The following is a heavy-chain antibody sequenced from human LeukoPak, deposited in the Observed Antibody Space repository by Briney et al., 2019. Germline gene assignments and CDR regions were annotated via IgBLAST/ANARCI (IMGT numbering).Heavy chain of an antibody. D-gene: IGHD3-10*01. Sequence: GSSVKVSCKASGGTFSSYAISWVRQAPGQGLEWMGWINPNSGGTNYAQKFQGRVTMTRDTSISTAYMELSRLRSDDTAVYYCAREALLWFGELGAYYYYYYMDVWGKGTTVTISS. CDR1: GGTFSSYA. CDR2: INPNSGGT. V-gene: IGHV1-2*02. CDR3: AREALLWFGELGAYYYYYYMDV. J-gene: IGHJ6*03.